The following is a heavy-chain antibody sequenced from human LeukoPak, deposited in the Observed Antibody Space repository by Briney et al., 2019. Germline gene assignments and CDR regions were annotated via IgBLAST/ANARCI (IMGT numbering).Heavy chain of an antibody. J-gene: IGHJ6*03. V-gene: IGHV3-53*01. CDR2: MYSGGST. Sequence: SGGSLRLSCAASGFTFSSYAMSWVRQAPGKGLEWVSVMYSGGSTYYADSVKGRFTISRDNSKNTLYLQMNSLRAEDTAVYYCAREAWGSTRYYYYMDVWGKGTTVTVSS. CDR1: GFTFSSYA. D-gene: IGHD2-2*01. CDR3: AREAWGSTRYYYYMDV.